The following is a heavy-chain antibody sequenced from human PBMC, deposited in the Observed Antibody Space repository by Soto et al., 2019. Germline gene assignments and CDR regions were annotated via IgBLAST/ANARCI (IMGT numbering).Heavy chain of an antibody. CDR3: ARGEGSGFMSSQRRYWYFDL. CDR2: INHRGST. Sequence: SETLSLTCAVYGGSFSGYYWSWIRQPPGKGLEWIGEINHRGSTNYNPSLKSRVTISVDTSKNQFSLKLSSVTAADTAVYYCARGEGSGFMSSQRRYWYFDLWGRGTLVTVSS. J-gene: IGHJ2*01. CDR1: GGSFSGYY. D-gene: IGHD3-10*01. V-gene: IGHV4-34*01.